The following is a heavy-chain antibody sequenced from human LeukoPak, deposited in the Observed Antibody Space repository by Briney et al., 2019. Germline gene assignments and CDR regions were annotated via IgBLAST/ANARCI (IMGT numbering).Heavy chain of an antibody. J-gene: IGHJ4*02. V-gene: IGHV1-58*02. CDR1: GFTFTSSA. D-gene: IGHD3-16*01. CDR2: IVVGSGNT. Sequence: ASVKVSCKASGFTFTSSAMQWVRQARGQRLEWIGWIVVGSGNTNYAQKFQERVTITRDMSTSTAYMELSSLRSEDTAVYYCVTRTGGGWGYYDYWGQGTLVTVSS. CDR3: VTRTGGGWGYYDY.